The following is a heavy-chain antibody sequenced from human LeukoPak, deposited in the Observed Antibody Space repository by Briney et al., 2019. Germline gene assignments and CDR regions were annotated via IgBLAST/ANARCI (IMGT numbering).Heavy chain of an antibody. CDR2: ISSGGTYI. CDR3: ARDRPTGRSRGVVVQ. V-gene: IGHV3-21*01. D-gene: IGHD2-15*01. Sequence: GASLRLSCAASGFTFNTYAMTWVRQAPGKGLEWVSSISSGGTYIYYAESVRGRSTISRDNTKNFLYLQLSTLRVEDTAVYYCARDRPTGRSRGVVVQWGQGTLVTVSS. J-gene: IGHJ4*02. CDR1: GFTFNTYA.